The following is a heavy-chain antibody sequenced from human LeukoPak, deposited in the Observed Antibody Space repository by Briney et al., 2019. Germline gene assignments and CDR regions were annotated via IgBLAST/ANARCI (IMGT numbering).Heavy chain of an antibody. Sequence: PSETLSLTCAVSGGSISDHYWSWFRQPPGKGLEWIGNIYYSGSTNYNPSLKSRVTISVDTSKNQFSLKLSSVTTADTAVYYCARGGWYEDYWGQGTLVTVSS. J-gene: IGHJ4*02. D-gene: IGHD6-19*01. CDR1: GGSISDHY. CDR3: ARGGWYEDY. V-gene: IGHV4-59*11. CDR2: IYYSGST.